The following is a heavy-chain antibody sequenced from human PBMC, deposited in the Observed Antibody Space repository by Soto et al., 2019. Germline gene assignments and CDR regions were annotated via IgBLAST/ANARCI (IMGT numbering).Heavy chain of an antibody. J-gene: IGHJ3*02. V-gene: IGHV3-49*03. D-gene: IGHD1-26*01. CDR2: IRSKAYGGTT. Sequence: QPGGSLRLSCTASGFTFGDYAMSWFRQAPGKGLEWVGFIRSKAYGGTTEYAASVKGRFTISRDDSKSIAYLQMNSLKTEDTAVYYCTRYSGSYPLYFDAFDIWGQGTMVTVSS. CDR3: TRYSGSYPLYFDAFDI. CDR1: GFTFGDYA.